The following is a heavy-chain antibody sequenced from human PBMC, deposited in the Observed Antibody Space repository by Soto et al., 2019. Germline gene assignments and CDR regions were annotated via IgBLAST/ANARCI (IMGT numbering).Heavy chain of an antibody. Sequence: SETLSLTCAVYGGSFSGYYWSWIRQPPGKGLEWIGEINHSGSTNYNPSLKSRVTISVDTSKNQFSLKLSSVTAADTAVYYCARGHSSGFPFKVWGQGTTVTVSS. CDR3: ARGHSSGFPFKV. CDR2: INHSGST. J-gene: IGHJ6*02. D-gene: IGHD6-19*01. V-gene: IGHV4-34*01. CDR1: GGSFSGYY.